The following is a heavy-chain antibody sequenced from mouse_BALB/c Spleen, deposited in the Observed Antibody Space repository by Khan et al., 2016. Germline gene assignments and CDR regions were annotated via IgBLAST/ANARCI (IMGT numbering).Heavy chain of an antibody. V-gene: IGHV4-1*02. CDR2: ISPDSSTI. CDR1: GFEFSRYW. J-gene: IGHJ4*01. CDR3: AKPGDDYAMDV. Sequence: EVQLPESGAGLVQPGGSLKLSCAASGFEFSRYWMRWVRQAPGKGLEWIGEISPDSSTINYTPSLKDKSIISRDNANNTIYLQMSKVTSEDTAVYYCAKPGDDYAMDVWGQETSATVAS.